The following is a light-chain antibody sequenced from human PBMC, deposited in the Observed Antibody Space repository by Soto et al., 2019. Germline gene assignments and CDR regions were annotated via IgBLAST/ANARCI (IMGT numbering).Light chain of an antibody. Sequence: QSALTQPASVSGSPGQSITISCTGTSDNYVSWYQQHPGKVPKLMIDGVTNRPSGVSDRFSGSKSGNTASLTISGLQTEDEANYYCSSYTNSRTLLFGAGTKLTVL. CDR3: SSYTNSRTLL. CDR2: GVT. V-gene: IGLV2-14*01. J-gene: IGLJ1*01. CDR1: SDNY.